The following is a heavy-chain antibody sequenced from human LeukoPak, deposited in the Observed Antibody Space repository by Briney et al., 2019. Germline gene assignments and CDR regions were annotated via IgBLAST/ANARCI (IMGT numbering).Heavy chain of an antibody. Sequence: GGSLRLSCAASGFTVSSCYMSWVRLAPGKGLEWVSVIYSGGSTFYADSVKGRFTISRDNSKNTLSLQMNSLRAEDTAVYYCARDLKGVVGATNVGDAFDIWGQGTMVTVSS. V-gene: IGHV3-66*01. D-gene: IGHD1-26*01. CDR2: IYSGGST. CDR1: GFTVSSCY. J-gene: IGHJ3*02. CDR3: ARDLKGVVGATNVGDAFDI.